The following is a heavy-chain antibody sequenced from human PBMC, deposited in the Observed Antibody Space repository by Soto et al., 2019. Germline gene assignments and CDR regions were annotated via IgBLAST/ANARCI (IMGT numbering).Heavy chain of an antibody. CDR2: IYHSGST. V-gene: IGHV4-31*03. J-gene: IGHJ4*02. CDR3: ARTDQLCFDY. D-gene: IGHD5-18*01. Sequence: SETLSLTCSVSGASISSGGYYWSWIRQHPGKGLEWIGHIYHSGSTYYNPSLKSRVTISVDTSKNQISLKLNSVTAADTAVYYCARTDQLCFDYWGQGTLVTVSS. CDR1: GASISSGGYY.